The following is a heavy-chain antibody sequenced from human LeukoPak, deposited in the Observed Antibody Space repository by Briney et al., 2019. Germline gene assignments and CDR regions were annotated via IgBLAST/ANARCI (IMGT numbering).Heavy chain of an antibody. D-gene: IGHD3-10*01. CDR3: AKGYGSGSYYSAPLGGAFDI. CDR1: GFTFSSYE. J-gene: IGHJ3*02. V-gene: IGHV3-48*03. CDR2: ISSSGSTI. Sequence: GGSLRLSCAASGFTFSSYEMNWVRQAPGKGLEWVSYISSSGSTIYYADSVKGRFTISRDNAKNSLYLQMDSLRVDDTAVYYCAKGYGSGSYYSAPLGGAFDIWGQGTMVTVSS.